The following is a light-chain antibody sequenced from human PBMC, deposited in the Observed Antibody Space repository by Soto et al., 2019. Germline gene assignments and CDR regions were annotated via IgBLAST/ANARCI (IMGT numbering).Light chain of an antibody. CDR2: EDV. J-gene: IGLJ2*01. CDR3: CSYAGGTSVV. Sequence: QSALTQPASVSGSPGQSITISCTGTSSDVGKYNLVSWYQQHPGKAPKLMIYEDVERPSGISNRFSGSKSGNTASLTISGLRTEDDADYYCCSYAGGTSVVFGGGTKVTVL. CDR1: SSDVGKYNL. V-gene: IGLV2-23*01.